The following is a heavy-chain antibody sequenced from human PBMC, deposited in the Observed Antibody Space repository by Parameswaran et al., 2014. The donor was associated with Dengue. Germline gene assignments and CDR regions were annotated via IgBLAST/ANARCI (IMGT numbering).Heavy chain of an antibody. J-gene: IGHJ3*02. CDR2: IYDSGST. D-gene: IGHD2-15*01. CDR3: AKESSGVGNAFDI. V-gene: IGHV4-59*01. Sequence: VRQAPGKGLEWIGYIYDSGSTKYNPSLKSRVSISVDTSKNQFSLKLSSVTAADTAVYYCAKESSGVGNAFDIWGQGTMVTVSS.